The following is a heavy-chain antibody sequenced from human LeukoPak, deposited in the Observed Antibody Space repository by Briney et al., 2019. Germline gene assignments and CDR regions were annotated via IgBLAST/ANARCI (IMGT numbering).Heavy chain of an antibody. CDR2: IYYSGST. J-gene: IGHJ4*02. CDR3: ARRDVTTHRFDY. V-gene: IGHV4-30-4*01. D-gene: IGHD4-17*01. Sequence: PSETLSLTCTVSGGSISSGDYYWSWIRQPPGKGLEWIGYIYYSGSTYYNPSLRSRVSISVDTSKNQFSLNVRSVTDADTAVYYCARRDVTTHRFDYWGQGALVTVSS. CDR1: GGSISSGDYY.